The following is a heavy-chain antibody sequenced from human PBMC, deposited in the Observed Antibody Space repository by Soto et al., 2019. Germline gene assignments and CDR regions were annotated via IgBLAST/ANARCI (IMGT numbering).Heavy chain of an antibody. CDR1: GFTFSSYT. V-gene: IGHV3-23*01. D-gene: IGHD6-19*01. Sequence: EVQLLESGGGLVQPGGSLRLSCAASGFTFSSYTMNWVRQAPGKGLEWVSGINSGGRTYYADSVKGRFTISRDDSKNTLHPQINSPRAEDTAVNYCAKDLQPGGGWGFDNVGQGTLVTVSS. CDR2: INSGGRT. J-gene: IGHJ4*02. CDR3: AKDLQPGGGWGFDN.